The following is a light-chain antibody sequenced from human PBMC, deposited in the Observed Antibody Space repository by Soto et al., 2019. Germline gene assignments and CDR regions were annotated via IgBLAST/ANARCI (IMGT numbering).Light chain of an antibody. CDR3: HHYNNSPPLFT. Sequence: EIVMTQSPATLSVSPGEIATLSCRASQSISSNLAWYQQKPGQTPRLLIYGASTRSTGIPARFSGSWSRTEFTLTSSSPQIEDSAVYYSHHYNNSPPLFTSGHATKVDI. J-gene: IGKJ3*01. CDR2: GAS. V-gene: IGKV3-15*01. CDR1: QSISSN.